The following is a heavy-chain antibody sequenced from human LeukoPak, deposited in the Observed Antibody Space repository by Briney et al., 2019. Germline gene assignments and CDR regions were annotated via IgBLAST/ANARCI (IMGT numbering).Heavy chain of an antibody. CDR3: ARGEYGLFDY. CDR1: GGSISGGSYY. CDR2: IYYSGST. V-gene: IGHV4-61*01. J-gene: IGHJ4*02. D-gene: IGHD2/OR15-2a*01. Sequence: SQTLSLTCTVSGGSISGGSYYLSWIRQPPGKGLEWIGYIYYSGSTKYNLSLKSRVTISVDTSKNQLSLKLSSVTAADTAVYYCARGEYGLFDYWGQGALVTVSS.